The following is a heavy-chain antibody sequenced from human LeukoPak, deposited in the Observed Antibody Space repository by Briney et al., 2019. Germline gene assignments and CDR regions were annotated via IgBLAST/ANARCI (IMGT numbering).Heavy chain of an antibody. CDR3: AKGAGYSYGHNWFDP. Sequence: GGSLRLSCAASGFTFSSYAMSWVRQAPGKGLEWVSAISASGGSTNYADSVKGRFTISRDNSKNMLHLQTNSLRAEDTAVYYCAKGAGYSYGHNWFDPWGQGTLVTVSS. V-gene: IGHV3-23*01. CDR1: GFTFSSYA. CDR2: ISASGGST. J-gene: IGHJ5*02. D-gene: IGHD5-18*01.